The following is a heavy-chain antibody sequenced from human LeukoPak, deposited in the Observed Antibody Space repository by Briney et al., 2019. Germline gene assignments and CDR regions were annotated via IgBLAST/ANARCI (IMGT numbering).Heavy chain of an antibody. CDR1: GFTFSSYS. Sequence: GGSLRLPCAASGFTFSSYSMNWVRQAPGKGLEWVSSISSSSSYIYYADSVKGRFTISRDNAKNSLYLQMNSLRAEDTAVYYCARPTYGSGRVGAAFDIWGQGTMVTVSS. CDR2: ISSSSSYI. V-gene: IGHV3-21*01. D-gene: IGHD3-10*01. J-gene: IGHJ3*02. CDR3: ARPTYGSGRVGAAFDI.